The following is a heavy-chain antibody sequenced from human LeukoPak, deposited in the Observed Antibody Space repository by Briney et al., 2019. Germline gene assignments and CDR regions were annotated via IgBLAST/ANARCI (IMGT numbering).Heavy chain of an antibody. V-gene: IGHV4-59*01. CDR1: GDSISSYY. D-gene: IGHD5-18*01. CDR2: IYYSGST. J-gene: IGHJ5*02. CDR3: ARDGGYSYDP. Sequence: SETLSLTCTVSGDSISSYYWNWIRQPPGKGLEWIGYIYYSGSTNYNSSLKSRVTISGDTSKNQLSLKLSSVTAADTAVYYCARDGGYSYDPWGQGTLVTVSS.